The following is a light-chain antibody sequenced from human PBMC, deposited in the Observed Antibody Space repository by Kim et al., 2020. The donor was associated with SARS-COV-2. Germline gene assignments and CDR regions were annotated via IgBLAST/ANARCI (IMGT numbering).Light chain of an antibody. CDR2: KAS. V-gene: IGKV1-5*03. Sequence: LSASVGDRVTITCRASQSISSWLAWYQQKPRKAPKLLIYKASSLESGVPSRFSGSGSGTEFTLTISSLQPDDFATYYCQQYNSYHTFGQGTKLEI. CDR1: QSISSW. J-gene: IGKJ2*01. CDR3: QQYNSYHT.